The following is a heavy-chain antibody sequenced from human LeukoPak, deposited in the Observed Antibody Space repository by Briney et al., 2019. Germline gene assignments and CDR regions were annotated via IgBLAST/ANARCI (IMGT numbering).Heavy chain of an antibody. CDR2: LTSGFTP. D-gene: IGHD6-6*01. J-gene: IGHJ4*02. Sequence: PGGSLSLSCAASGLTFSNYAMSWFRQAPGKGLEWVSGLTSGFTPLYADSVKGRFTISRDNAKNTLYLQMNNLRAEDTAMYYCARDQRVTGRPDIDYWGQGTLVIVSS. CDR3: ARDQRVTGRPDIDY. V-gene: IGHV3-23*01. CDR1: GLTFSNYA.